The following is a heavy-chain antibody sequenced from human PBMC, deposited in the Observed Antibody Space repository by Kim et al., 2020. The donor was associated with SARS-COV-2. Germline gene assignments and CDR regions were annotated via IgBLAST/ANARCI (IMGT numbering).Heavy chain of an antibody. V-gene: IGHV5-51*01. Sequence: GESLQISCKGSGYSFTTYWIGWVRQMPGKGLEWMGVIHPDDSDTRYSPSFQGQVTISADKSISTAYLQWSSLKASDAALYYFATGGRSDSGYYYIEVWGK. CDR2: IHPDDSDT. CDR1: GYSFTTYW. CDR3: ATGGRSDSGYYYIEV. J-gene: IGHJ6*03. D-gene: IGHD3-10*01.